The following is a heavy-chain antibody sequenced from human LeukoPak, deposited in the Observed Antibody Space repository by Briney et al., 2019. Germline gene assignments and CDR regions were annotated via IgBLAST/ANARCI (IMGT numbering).Heavy chain of an antibody. Sequence: TSETLSLTCAVYGGSFSGYYWGWIRQPPGKGLEWIGTIYYSGTTYYNPSLKSRVTISLDTSKNQFSLKLSSVTAADTAIYYCARDFSSSSTVYYYYMDVWGKGTTVTVSS. J-gene: IGHJ6*03. V-gene: IGHV4-34*01. CDR3: ARDFSSSSTVYYYYMDV. CDR1: GGSFSGYY. CDR2: IYYSGTT. D-gene: IGHD6-6*01.